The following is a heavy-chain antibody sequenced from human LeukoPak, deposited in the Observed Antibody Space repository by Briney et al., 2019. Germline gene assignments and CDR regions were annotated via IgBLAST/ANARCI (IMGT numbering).Heavy chain of an antibody. Sequence: GGSLRLSCAASGFTFSSYWMSWVRQAPGKGLEWVANIKQDGSEKYYVDSVKGRFTISRDNAKNSLYLQMNSLRAEDTAVYYCASGGLMVYAIVGAFDIWGQGTMVTVSS. CDR3: ASGGLMVYAIVGAFDI. J-gene: IGHJ3*02. CDR1: GFTFSSYW. V-gene: IGHV3-7*01. CDR2: IKQDGSEK. D-gene: IGHD2-8*01.